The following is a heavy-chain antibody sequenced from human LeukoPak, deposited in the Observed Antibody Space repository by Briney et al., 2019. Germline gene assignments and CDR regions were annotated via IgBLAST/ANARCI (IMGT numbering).Heavy chain of an antibody. CDR3: ARETRLPDILTGSFFDY. D-gene: IGHD3-9*01. CDR1: GGSISSGDYY. J-gene: IGHJ4*02. Sequence: SQTLSLTCTVSGGSISSGDYYWSWIRQPPGKGLEWIGYIYYSGSTYYNPSLKSRVTISVDTSKNQFSLKLSSVTAADTAVYYCARETRLPDILTGSFFDYWGQGTLVTVSS. V-gene: IGHV4-30-4*08. CDR2: IYYSGST.